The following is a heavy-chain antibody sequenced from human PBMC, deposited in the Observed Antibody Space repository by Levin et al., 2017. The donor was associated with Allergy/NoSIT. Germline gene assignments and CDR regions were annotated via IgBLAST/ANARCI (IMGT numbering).Heavy chain of an antibody. D-gene: IGHD2-2*01. Sequence: PGGSLRLSCAASGFTFSSYGMHWVRQAPGKGLEWVAVISYDGSNKYYADSVKGRFTISRDNSKNTLYLQMNSLRAEDTAVYYCAKDYCSSTSCYYYYYMDVWGKGTTVTVSS. CDR1: GFTFSSYG. CDR3: AKDYCSSTSCYYYYYMDV. V-gene: IGHV3-30*18. J-gene: IGHJ6*03. CDR2: ISYDGSNK.